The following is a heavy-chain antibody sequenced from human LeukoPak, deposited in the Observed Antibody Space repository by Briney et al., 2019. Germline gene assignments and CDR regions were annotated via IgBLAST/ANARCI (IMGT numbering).Heavy chain of an antibody. CDR2: IYPGDSDT. J-gene: IGHJ4*02. Sequence: GESLKISCKGSGYSFTSYWIGWVRQMPGKSLEWMGIIYPGDSDTRYSPSFQGQVTISADKSISTAYLQWSSLKASDTAMYYCARSSDCSSTSCYFDYWGQGTLVTVSS. CDR1: GYSFTSYW. CDR3: ARSSDCSSTSCYFDY. D-gene: IGHD2-2*01. V-gene: IGHV5-51*01.